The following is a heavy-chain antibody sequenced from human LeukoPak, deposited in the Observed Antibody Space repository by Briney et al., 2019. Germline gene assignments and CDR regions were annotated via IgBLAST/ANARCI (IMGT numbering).Heavy chain of an antibody. D-gene: IGHD2-2*01. CDR2: INHSGST. CDR1: GGSFSGYY. Sequence: SETLSLTCAGYGGSFSGYYWSWIRQPPGKGLEWIGEINHSGSTNYNPSLKSRVTISVDTSKNQFSLKLSSVTAADTAVYYCARGDIVVVPAARSVGDWFDPWGQGTLVTVSS. J-gene: IGHJ5*02. V-gene: IGHV4-34*01. CDR3: ARGDIVVVPAARSVGDWFDP.